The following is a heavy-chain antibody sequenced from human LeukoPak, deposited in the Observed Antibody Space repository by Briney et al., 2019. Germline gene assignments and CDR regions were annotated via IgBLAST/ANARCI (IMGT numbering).Heavy chain of an antibody. Sequence: SETLSLTCTVSGGSISSYYWSWIRQPPGKGLEWIGYIYYSGSTNYNPSLKSRVTISVDTSKNQFSLKLSSVTAAGTAVYYCARDLDGYFDYWGQGTLVTVSS. J-gene: IGHJ4*02. CDR3: ARDLDGYFDY. CDR1: GGSISSYY. CDR2: IYYSGST. V-gene: IGHV4-59*01. D-gene: IGHD5-24*01.